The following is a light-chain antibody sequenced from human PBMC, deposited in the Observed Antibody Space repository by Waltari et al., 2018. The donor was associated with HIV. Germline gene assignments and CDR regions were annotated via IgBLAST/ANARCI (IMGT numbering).Light chain of an antibody. CDR2: RNN. J-gene: IGLJ3*02. CDR3: AAWDDSLSGLV. Sequence: QSVLTSPPSASGTPGQRLTTSCFRSRSNIGRNKPYWYQQLPGTAPNLLIYRNNQRPSGVPDRFSGSKSGTSASLAISGLRSEDEADYYCAAWDDSLSGLVFGGGTKLTVL. V-gene: IGLV1-47*01. CDR1: RSNIGRNK.